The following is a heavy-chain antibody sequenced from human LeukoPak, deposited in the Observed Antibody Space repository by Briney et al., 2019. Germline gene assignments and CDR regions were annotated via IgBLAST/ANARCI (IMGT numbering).Heavy chain of an antibody. CDR3: ARESYGDYFDY. D-gene: IGHD4-17*01. Sequence: GGSLRLSCAASGFTFSSYWMSCVRQAPGKGLEWVANIKQDGSEKYYVDSVKGRFTISRDNAKNSLCLQMNSLRAEDTAVYYCARESYGDYFDYWGQGTLVTVSS. CDR1: GFTFSSYW. CDR2: IKQDGSEK. V-gene: IGHV3-7*01. J-gene: IGHJ4*02.